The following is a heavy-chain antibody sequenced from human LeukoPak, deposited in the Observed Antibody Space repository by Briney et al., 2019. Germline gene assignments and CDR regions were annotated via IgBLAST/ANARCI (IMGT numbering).Heavy chain of an antibody. CDR3: ATRLYSGYDYDYYYGMDV. V-gene: IGHV1-69*13. CDR2: IIPIFGTA. D-gene: IGHD5-12*01. CDR1: GGTFSSYA. Sequence: SVKVSCKASGGTFSSYAISWVRQAPGQGLEWMGGIIPIFGTANYAQKFQGRVTITADESTSTAYMELSSLRSEDTAVYYCATRLYSGYDYDYYYGMDVWGQGTTVTVSS. J-gene: IGHJ6*02.